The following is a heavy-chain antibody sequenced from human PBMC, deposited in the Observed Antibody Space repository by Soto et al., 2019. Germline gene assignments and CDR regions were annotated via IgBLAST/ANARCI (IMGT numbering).Heavy chain of an antibody. CDR2: IYSGGST. D-gene: IGHD4-4*01. CDR1: GFTVSSNY. J-gene: IGHJ4*02. Sequence: EVQLVETGGGLIQPGGSLRLSCAASGFTVSSNYMSWVRQAPGKGLEWVSVIYSGGSTYYADYVKGRFTISRDNSKNTLYLQMNSLRAEDTAVYYCAREATVTTGAFDYWGQGTLVTVSS. V-gene: IGHV3-53*02. CDR3: AREATVTTGAFDY.